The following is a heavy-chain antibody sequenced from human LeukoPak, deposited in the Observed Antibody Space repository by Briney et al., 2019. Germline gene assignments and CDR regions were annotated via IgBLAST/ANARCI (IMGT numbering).Heavy chain of an antibody. CDR3: ARDVLDSSGYTDY. CDR1: GFTFSSYA. CDR2: ISSNGGST. V-gene: IGHV3-64*01. Sequence: GGSLRLSCAASGFTFSSYAMHWVRQAPGKGLEYVSAISSNGGSTYYANSVKSRFTISRDNSKNTLYLQMGSLRAEDMAVYYCARDVLDSSGYTDYWGQGTLVTVS. J-gene: IGHJ4*02. D-gene: IGHD3-22*01.